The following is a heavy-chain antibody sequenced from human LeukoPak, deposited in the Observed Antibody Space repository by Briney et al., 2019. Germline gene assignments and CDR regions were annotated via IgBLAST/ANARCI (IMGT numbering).Heavy chain of an antibody. V-gene: IGHV3-30-3*01. CDR1: GFTFRNYA. D-gene: IGHD3-16*02. CDR3: ASYLGDMDV. Sequence: GRSLRLSCAATGFTFRNYAIHWVRQAPGKGLEWLTVMSYNGFNKYYADSVKGRFTISRDNSKNTLYLQMDSLRADGTAVYYCASYLGDMDVWGKGTTVTVSS. J-gene: IGHJ6*03. CDR2: MSYNGFNK.